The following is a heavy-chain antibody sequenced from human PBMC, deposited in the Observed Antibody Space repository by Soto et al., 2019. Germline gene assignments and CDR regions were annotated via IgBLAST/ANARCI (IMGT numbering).Heavy chain of an antibody. J-gene: IGHJ5*02. CDR2: IYHSGST. CDR3: ARAERRSSSPKSKWFDP. CDR1: GGFISSCNW. Sequence: TQSLSCAVCGGFISSCNWWMWDRQPPGKGLEWIGEIYHSGSTNYNPSLKSRVTISVDKSKNQFPLKLSSVTAADTAVYYCARAERRSSSPKSKWFDPWGQGNRVTVSS. V-gene: IGHV4-4*02. D-gene: IGHD6-6*01.